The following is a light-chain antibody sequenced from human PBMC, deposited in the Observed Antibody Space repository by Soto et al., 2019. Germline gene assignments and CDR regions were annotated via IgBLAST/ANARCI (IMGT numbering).Light chain of an antibody. CDR1: QSISSW. CDR2: AAS. J-gene: IGKJ1*01. V-gene: IGKV1-27*01. CDR3: QNYNSAPWT. Sequence: DIQLNQSLSTLSASMGDRVTITCRASQSISSWLAWYQQKPGKAPKLLIYAASTLQSGVPSRFSGSGSGTDFTLTITGLQPEDVATYYCQNYNSAPWTFGQGSKVDI.